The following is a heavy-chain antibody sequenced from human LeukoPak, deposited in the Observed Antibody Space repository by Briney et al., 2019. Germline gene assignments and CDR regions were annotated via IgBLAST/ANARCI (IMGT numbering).Heavy chain of an antibody. CDR2: ITGNHGAT. J-gene: IGHJ5*02. V-gene: IGHV3-23*01. Sequence: GGSLRLSCAASGFTVSSFAMTWVRQAPGKGLEWVSSITGNHGATYNIDSVKGRFTISRDNSQNTLYLQMNSLRVEDTAVYYCTKDPNGNYVGAFDPWGQGTLVTVSS. CDR1: GFTVSSFA. D-gene: IGHD4-17*01. CDR3: TKDPNGNYVGAFDP.